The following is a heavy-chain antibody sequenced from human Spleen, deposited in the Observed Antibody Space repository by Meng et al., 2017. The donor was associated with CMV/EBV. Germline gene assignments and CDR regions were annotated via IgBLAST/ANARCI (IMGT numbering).Heavy chain of an antibody. CDR3: TRREYASAWTPDY. CDR2: IFPSDSDT. V-gene: IGHV5-51*01. CDR1: GYSFTSYW. D-gene: IGHD6-19*01. Sequence: KVSCKGSGYSFTSYWIGWVRQMPGKGLEWMGLIFPSDSDTRYSPSFQGHVTISADKSISTAYLQWSSLKASDTAIYYCTRREYASAWTPDYWGQGTLVTVSS. J-gene: IGHJ4*02.